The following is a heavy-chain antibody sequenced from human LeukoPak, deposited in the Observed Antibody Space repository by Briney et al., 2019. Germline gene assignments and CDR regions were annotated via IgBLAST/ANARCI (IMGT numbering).Heavy chain of an antibody. J-gene: IGHJ5*02. CDR2: ICYSGSA. D-gene: IGHD2-2*01. CDR1: GCSISNGGYY. V-gene: IGHV4-31*03. CDR3: ERETAALHWFDP. Sequence: SQTLSLTCTVSGCSISNGGYYWSWIRQPPGKGLEWIGYICYSGSAYYNSSLKSRVTISVDTSKNQFSLKQSFETAADTAGYYCERETAALHWFDPWGLGTLVTVSS.